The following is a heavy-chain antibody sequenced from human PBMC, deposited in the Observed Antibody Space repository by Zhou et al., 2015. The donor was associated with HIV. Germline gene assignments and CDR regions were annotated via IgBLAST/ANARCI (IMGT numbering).Heavy chain of an antibody. J-gene: IGHJ4*02. V-gene: IGHV1-69*01. D-gene: IGHD6-19*01. CDR1: GGTFSSYA. Sequence: QVQLVQSGAEVKKPGSSVKVSCKASGGTFSSYAISWVRQAPGQGLEWMGGIIPIFGTANYAQKFQGKVTITADESTSTAYMELSSLRSEDTAVYYCARVARLGYSSGWYFDYWGQGTLVTVSS. CDR2: IIPIFGTA. CDR3: ARVARLGYSSGWYFDY.